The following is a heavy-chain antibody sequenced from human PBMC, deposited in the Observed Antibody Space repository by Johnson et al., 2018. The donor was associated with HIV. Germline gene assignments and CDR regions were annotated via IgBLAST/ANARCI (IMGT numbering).Heavy chain of an antibody. D-gene: IGHD6-6*01. CDR1: RFTFSDYY. CDR2: ISSSGSTI. CDR3: ARDAARLESDAFDI. V-gene: IGHV3-11*04. J-gene: IGHJ3*02. Sequence: QVQLVESGGGVVQPGRSLRLSCAASRFTFSDYYMSWIRQAPGKGLEWVSYISSSGSTIYYADSVKGRFTISRDNAKNSLYLQMNSLRAEDTAVYYCARDAARLESDAFDIWGQGTMVTVSS.